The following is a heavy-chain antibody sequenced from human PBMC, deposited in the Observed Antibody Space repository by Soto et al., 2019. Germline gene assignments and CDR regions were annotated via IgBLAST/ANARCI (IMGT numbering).Heavy chain of an antibody. CDR2: INHSGST. J-gene: IGHJ4*02. V-gene: IGHV4-34*01. D-gene: IGHD3-16*01. CDR3: ARDIPGYDYIWGSYPTTYYFDY. Sequence: QVQLQQWGAGLLKPSETLSLTCAVYGGSFSGYYWSWIRQPPGKGLEWIGEINHSGSTNYNPSLKSRVTIAVDTSKNHFSLKLSSVTAADTAVYYCARDIPGYDYIWGSYPTTYYFDYWGQGTLVTVSS. CDR1: GGSFSGYY.